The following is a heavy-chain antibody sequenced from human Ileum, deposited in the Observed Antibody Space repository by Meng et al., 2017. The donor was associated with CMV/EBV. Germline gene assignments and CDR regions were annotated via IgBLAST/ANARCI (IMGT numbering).Heavy chain of an antibody. CDR3: ARAAARGVPVDL. D-gene: IGHD3-10*01. CDR1: GGSLTSYY. CDR2: IHPTGTT. J-gene: IGHJ5*02. V-gene: IGHV4-4*07. Sequence: QLPLKEAGPSLLQPSATLPLTCTVTGGSLTSYYWTWIRQPAGKGLEWIGRIHPTGTTDDNPSLRSRVSMSLDKSKNQFSLKLTSVTAADTAVYYCARAAARGVPVDLWGQGTLVTVSS.